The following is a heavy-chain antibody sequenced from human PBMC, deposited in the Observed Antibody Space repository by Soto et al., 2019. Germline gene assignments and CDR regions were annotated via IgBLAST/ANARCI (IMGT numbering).Heavy chain of an antibody. CDR1: GFTLSSYS. D-gene: IGHD2-2*01. V-gene: IGHV3-21*01. CDR2: ISSSSSYI. J-gene: IGHJ4*02. Sequence: LRLSCAASGFTLSSYSMNWVRQAPGKGLEWVSSISSSSSYIYYADSVKGRFTISRDNAKNSLYLQMNSLRAEDTAVYYCAREGLVVPAHWGQGTLVTVSS. CDR3: AREGLVVPAH.